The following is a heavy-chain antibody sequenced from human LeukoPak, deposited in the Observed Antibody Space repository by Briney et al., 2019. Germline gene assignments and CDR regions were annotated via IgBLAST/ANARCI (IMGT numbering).Heavy chain of an antibody. CDR2: ISAYNGNT. Sequence: GASVKVSCKASGYTFTSYGISWERQAPGQGLEWMGWISAYNGNTNYAQKLQGRVTMTTDTSTSTAYMELRSLRSDDTAVYYCARSERVVTVDWFDPWGQGTLVTVSS. V-gene: IGHV1-18*01. CDR1: GYTFTSYG. D-gene: IGHD4-23*01. CDR3: ARSERVVTVDWFDP. J-gene: IGHJ5*02.